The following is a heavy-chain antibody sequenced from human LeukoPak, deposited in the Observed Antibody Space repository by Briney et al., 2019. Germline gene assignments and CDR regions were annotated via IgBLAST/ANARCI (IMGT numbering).Heavy chain of an antibody. D-gene: IGHD3-22*01. CDR3: AGYYYDSSRGFDL. CDR2: INWNGAWT. J-gene: IGHJ5*02. CDR1: GFNFDDYG. V-gene: IGHV3-20*04. Sequence: PGGSLRLSCAAPGFNFDDYGMSWVRQAPGKGLEWVCDINWNGAWTGYADSVKGRLTISRDNAKNSLYLQMNSLRAEDTALYYCAGYYYDSSRGFDLWGQGTLVTVSA.